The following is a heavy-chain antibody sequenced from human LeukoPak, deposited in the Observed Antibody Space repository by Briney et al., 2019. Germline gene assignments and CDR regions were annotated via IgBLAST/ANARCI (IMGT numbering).Heavy chain of an antibody. CDR3: ARGSCSGGSCYRGYYYYMDV. D-gene: IGHD2-15*01. J-gene: IGHJ6*03. Sequence: SETLSLTCAVYGGSFSGYYWSWIRQPPGKGLEWIGEINHSGGTNYNPSLKSRVTISVDPSKNQFSLKLSSVTAADTAVYYCARGSCSGGSCYRGYYYYMDVWGKGTTVTVSS. CDR2: INHSGGT. V-gene: IGHV4-34*01. CDR1: GGSFSGYY.